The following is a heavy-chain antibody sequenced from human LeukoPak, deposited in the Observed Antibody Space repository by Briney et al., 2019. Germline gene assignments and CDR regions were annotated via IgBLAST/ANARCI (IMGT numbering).Heavy chain of an antibody. Sequence: SETLSLTCTVSGGSLSSYYWSWIRQPPGKGLEWIGYIYYTGSTNYNPSLKSRVTMSVDTSKNQLSLKLNSVAAADTAVYYCARLEYSSSVRPVTGVDVWGRGTTVTVSS. V-gene: IGHV4-59*01. J-gene: IGHJ6*04. CDR2: IYYTGST. D-gene: IGHD6-6*01. CDR1: GGSLSSYY. CDR3: ARLEYSSSVRPVTGVDV.